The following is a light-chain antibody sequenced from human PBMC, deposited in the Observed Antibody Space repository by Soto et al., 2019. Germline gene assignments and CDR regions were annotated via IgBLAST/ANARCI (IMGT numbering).Light chain of an antibody. CDR2: KAS. Sequence: DIQMTQSPSTLSASVGDRVTITCRASQSISSWLAWYQQKPGKAPKLLIYKASSLESGVPSSFSVSGSGTEFTLTISSLQPDDFATYYCQQYHSYWTFGQGTKVEMK. J-gene: IGKJ1*01. CDR3: QQYHSYWT. V-gene: IGKV1-5*03. CDR1: QSISSW.